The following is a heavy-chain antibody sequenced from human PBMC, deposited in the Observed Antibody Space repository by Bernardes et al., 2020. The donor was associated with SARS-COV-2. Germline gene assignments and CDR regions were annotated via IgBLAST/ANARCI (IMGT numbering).Heavy chain of an antibody. V-gene: IGHV1-69*13. Sequence: SVKVSCKASGGTFSSYAISWVRQAPGQGLEWMGGIIPIFGTANYAQKFQGRVTITADESTSTAYMELSSLRSEDTAVYYCARGDSGRELLADYYYYGMDVWGQGTTVTVSS. J-gene: IGHJ6*02. CDR2: IIPIFGTA. D-gene: IGHD1-26*01. CDR1: GGTFSSYA. CDR3: ARGDSGRELLADYYYYGMDV.